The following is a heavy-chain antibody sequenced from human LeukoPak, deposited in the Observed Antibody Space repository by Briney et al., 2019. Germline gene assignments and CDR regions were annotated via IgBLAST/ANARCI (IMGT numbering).Heavy chain of an antibody. V-gene: IGHV4-4*02. D-gene: IGHD2-15*01. CDR1: GGSISSSNW. CDR3: ARDPPYCSGGSCYLDEDV. Sequence: SGTLSLTCAVSGGSISSSNWWSWVRQPPGKGLEWIGEIYHSGSTNYNPSLKSRVTISVDTSKNQFSLKLSSVTAADTAVYYCARDPPYCSGGSCYLDEDVWGKGTTVTVSS. J-gene: IGHJ6*04. CDR2: IYHSGST.